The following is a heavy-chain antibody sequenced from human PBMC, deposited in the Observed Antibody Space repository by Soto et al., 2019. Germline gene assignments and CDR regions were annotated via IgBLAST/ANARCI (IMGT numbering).Heavy chain of an antibody. Sequence: QVQLQESGPGLVKPSQTLSLTCTVSGGSISSGGYYWSWIRHHPAMGLEWIGYIYYSGSSYYNPSLKSRVTISVDTSKNQFALKLSSVTAADTAVYYCARELTVATKNHAFDIWGQGTMVTVSS. D-gene: IGHD5-12*01. V-gene: IGHV4-31*03. CDR3: ARELTVATKNHAFDI. J-gene: IGHJ3*02. CDR2: IYYSGSS. CDR1: GGSISSGGYY.